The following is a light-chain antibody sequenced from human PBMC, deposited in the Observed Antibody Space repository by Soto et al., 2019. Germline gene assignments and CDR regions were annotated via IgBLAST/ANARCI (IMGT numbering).Light chain of an antibody. Sequence: EIVLTQSPAILSMSPGERATLSCRASQSVSSYFAWYQQKPGQAPRLLIYDASNRATGVPARFSGSGSGTDFTLTISSLEPEDFEVYYCQQRRYWPVTFGQGTKVVIK. CDR1: QSVSSY. CDR3: QQRRYWPVT. CDR2: DAS. V-gene: IGKV3-11*01. J-gene: IGKJ1*01.